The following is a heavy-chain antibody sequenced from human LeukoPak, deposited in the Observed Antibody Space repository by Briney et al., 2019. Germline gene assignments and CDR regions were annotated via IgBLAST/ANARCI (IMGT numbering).Heavy chain of an antibody. D-gene: IGHD3-10*01. CDR3: ARDMYDNGWSSFDY. J-gene: IGHJ4*02. V-gene: IGHV3-30-3*01. Sequence: GGSLRLSCAASGFTFSNYAMHWVPQAPGKGLEWVAVISFDGTNKYYANSVQGRCTISRDNSKNTLYLQMNSLRAEDTALYYCARDMYDNGWSSFDYWGQGTLVTVSS. CDR2: ISFDGTNK. CDR1: GFTFSNYA.